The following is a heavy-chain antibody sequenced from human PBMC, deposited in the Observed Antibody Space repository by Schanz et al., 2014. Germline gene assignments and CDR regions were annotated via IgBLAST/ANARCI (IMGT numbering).Heavy chain of an antibody. CDR1: GFTFSSYT. Sequence: EAQLLESGGGLVQPGGSLRLSCAASGFTFSSYTMNWVRQAPGKGLEWVSAISGSGGSTVYADSVKGRFTISRDNSNNTVFLQMNSLRAEDTAVYYCAKVAPAATYLDSWGLGTLVTVSS. V-gene: IGHV3-23*01. J-gene: IGHJ4*02. CDR2: ISGSGGST. CDR3: AKVAPAATYLDS. D-gene: IGHD2-2*01.